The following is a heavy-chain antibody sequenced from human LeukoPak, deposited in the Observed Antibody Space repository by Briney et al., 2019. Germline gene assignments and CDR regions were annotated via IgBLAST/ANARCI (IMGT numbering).Heavy chain of an antibody. Sequence: GESLKISCKGSGYRFSSYWIGWVRQMPGKGLEWMGIIHPGDSDTRYSPSFQGQVTISADKSISTAYLQWSSLKASDTAMYYCARRGDSSDWYYWGQGTLVTVSS. CDR3: ARRGDSSDWYY. CDR2: IHPGDSDT. CDR1: GYRFSSYW. V-gene: IGHV5-51*01. D-gene: IGHD6-19*01. J-gene: IGHJ4*02.